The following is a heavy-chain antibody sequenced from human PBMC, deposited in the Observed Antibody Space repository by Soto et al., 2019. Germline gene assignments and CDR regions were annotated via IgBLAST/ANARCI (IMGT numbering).Heavy chain of an antibody. J-gene: IGHJ4*02. CDR3: ARVQQQLVLFDY. V-gene: IGHV4-30-4*01. CDR2: IYYSGST. D-gene: IGHD6-13*01. Sequence: SETLSLTCTVSGGSISSGDYYWSWIRQPPGKGLEWIGYIYYSGSTYYNPSLKSRVTISVDTSKNQFSLKLSSVTAADTAVYYCARVQQQLVLFDYWGQGTLVTVSS. CDR1: GGSISSGDYY.